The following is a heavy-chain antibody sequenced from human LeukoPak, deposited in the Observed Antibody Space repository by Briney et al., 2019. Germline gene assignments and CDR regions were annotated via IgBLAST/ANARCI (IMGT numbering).Heavy chain of an antibody. CDR1: GFTFGSYA. CDR2: ISYDGSNK. V-gene: IGHV3-30-3*01. D-gene: IGHD1-1*01. CDR3: ARGVTDDGGY. Sequence: GGSLRLSCAASGFTFGSYAMHWVRQAPGKGLEWVAVISYDGSNKYYADSVKGRFTISRDNSKNTLYLQMNSLRAEDTAVYYCARGVTDDGGYWGQGTLVTVSS. J-gene: IGHJ4*02.